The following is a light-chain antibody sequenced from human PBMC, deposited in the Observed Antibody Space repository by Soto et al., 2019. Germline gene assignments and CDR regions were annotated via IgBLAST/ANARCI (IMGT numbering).Light chain of an antibody. V-gene: IGKV3-15*01. J-gene: IGKJ2*01. CDR1: QSVTST. CDR2: RPS. CDR3: QPYNTWPPYT. Sequence: EIVMTQSPATLSVSPGERATLSGRASQSVTSTLAWYQQKPGQAPRLLIYRPSTRATGIPARFTGNGSGREFTLTISSLQSDDFAVYYCQPYNTWPPYTFVQGTKLEMK.